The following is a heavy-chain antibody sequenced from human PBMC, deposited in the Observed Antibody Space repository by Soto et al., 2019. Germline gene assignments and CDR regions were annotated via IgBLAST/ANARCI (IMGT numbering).Heavy chain of an antibody. D-gene: IGHD7-27*01. V-gene: IGHV3-7*01. Sequence: EVQLVESGGGVVQPGGSLRLSCAASGFTFSNSWMSWVRQAPGRGLEWVADINPDESEKYYVDSVKGRFTVSSDKAKNPLYLQMHRLRVEDTALYSCARAPAWGSLDYWGLGTLVTVSS. CDR1: GFTFSNSW. CDR3: ARAPAWGSLDY. CDR2: INPDESEK. J-gene: IGHJ4*02.